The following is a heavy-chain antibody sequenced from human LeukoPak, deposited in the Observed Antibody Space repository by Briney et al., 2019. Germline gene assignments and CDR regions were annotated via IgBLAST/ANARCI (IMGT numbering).Heavy chain of an antibody. V-gene: IGHV3-15*01. CDR3: TAVVSGNPTTPYFDY. CDR1: GFGFNHAW. CDR2: IKSKGGGETT. D-gene: IGHD4-17*01. Sequence: GGSLRLSCAASGFGFNHAWMGWFRQAPGKGLEWVGRIKSKGGGETTDYAAPVKGRFTISRDDSKNTLYLQMNSLTTEDTAVYYCTAVVSGNPTTPYFDYWGQGTLVTVSS. J-gene: IGHJ4*02.